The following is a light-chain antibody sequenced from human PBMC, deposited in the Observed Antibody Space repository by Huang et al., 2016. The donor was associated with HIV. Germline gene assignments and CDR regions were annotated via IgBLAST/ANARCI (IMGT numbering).Light chain of an antibody. CDR3: QQYNNWPRT. Sequence: EIVMTQSPATLSVSPGERATLSCRASQSFSSHLAWYQQKPGQAPRLLIYAASTRATGIPARFSGSGSGTEFTLTISSLQSEDFAVYYCQQYNNWPRTFGQGTKVEIK. V-gene: IGKV3-15*01. J-gene: IGKJ1*01. CDR2: AAS. CDR1: QSFSSH.